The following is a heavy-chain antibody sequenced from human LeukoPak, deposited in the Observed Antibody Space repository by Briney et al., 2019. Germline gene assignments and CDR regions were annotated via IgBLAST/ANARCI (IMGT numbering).Heavy chain of an antibody. CDR2: ITSSSSYT. V-gene: IGHV3-21*06. D-gene: IGHD1-26*01. Sequence: GGSLRLSCAASEFSFSSYNMNWVRQAPGKGLEWVSSITSSSSYTFYADSVKGRFTISRDNAKSSLYLQMNSLTADDTAVYYCARDPYSGTYSPGVYYYYMDVWGKGTTVTVSS. CDR1: EFSFSSYN. CDR3: ARDPYSGTYSPGVYYYYMDV. J-gene: IGHJ6*03.